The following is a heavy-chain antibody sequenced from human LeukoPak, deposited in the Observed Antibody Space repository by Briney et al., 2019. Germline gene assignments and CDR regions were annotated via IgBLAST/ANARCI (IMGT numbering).Heavy chain of an antibody. CDR1: GFTFSSYA. Sequence: GGSLRLSCAASGFTFSSYAMSWVRQAPGKGLEWVSAISGSGGSTYYADSVKGRFTISRDNSKNTLYLQMNSLRAEDTAVYYCAKDSYYDFWSGYYTDYFDYWGQRTLVTVSS. CDR3: AKDSYYDFWSGYYTDYFDY. V-gene: IGHV3-23*01. CDR2: ISGSGGST. D-gene: IGHD3-3*01. J-gene: IGHJ4*02.